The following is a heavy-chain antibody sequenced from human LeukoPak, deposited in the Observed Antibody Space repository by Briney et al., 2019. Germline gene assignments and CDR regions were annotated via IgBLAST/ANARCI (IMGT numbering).Heavy chain of an antibody. CDR3: ARELYGGNDY. V-gene: IGHV3-30-3*01. CDR2: ISYDGSNK. D-gene: IGHD4-23*01. CDR1: GFTFSSYA. Sequence: GGSLRLSCAASGFTFSSYAMHWVRQAPGKGLEWVAVISYDGSNKYYADSVKGRFTISRDNSKNTLYLQMNSLRAEDTAVYYCARELYGGNDYWGQETLVTVSS. J-gene: IGHJ4*02.